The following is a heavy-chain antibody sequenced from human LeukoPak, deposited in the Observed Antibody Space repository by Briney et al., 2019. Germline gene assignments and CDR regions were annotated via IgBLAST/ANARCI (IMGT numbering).Heavy chain of an antibody. CDR3: AKTSGSSSDPEFDY. J-gene: IGHJ4*02. D-gene: IGHD1-26*01. V-gene: IGHV3-23*01. CDR2: ISGSGGST. CDR1: GFTFSNYA. Sequence: GGSLRLSCAASGFTFSNYAMSWVRQAPGKGLEWVSSISGSGGSTYYADSVKGRFTISRDNSKNTLYLQMNSLRAEDTAVYYCAKTSGSSSDPEFDYWGQGTLVTVSS.